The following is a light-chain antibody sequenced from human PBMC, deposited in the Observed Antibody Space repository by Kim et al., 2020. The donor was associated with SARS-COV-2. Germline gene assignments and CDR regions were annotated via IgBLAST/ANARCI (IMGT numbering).Light chain of an antibody. CDR3: QQYSNWPRT. Sequence: VSPGARSTFSCRASQRLSNDLAWYQQKPGQPPRLLIYDASTWPTGIPARFSGSGSGTEFTLTISSLQSEDLAVYYCQQYSNWPRTFGQGTKVDIK. CDR2: DAS. CDR1: QRLSND. V-gene: IGKV3-15*01. J-gene: IGKJ1*01.